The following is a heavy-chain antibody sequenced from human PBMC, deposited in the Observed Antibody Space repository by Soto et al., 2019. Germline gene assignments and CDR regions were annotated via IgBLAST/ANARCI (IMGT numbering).Heavy chain of an antibody. V-gene: IGHV3-30-3*01. CDR3: ARCGGGSCYSHC. CDR1: GFTFSSYA. CDR2: ISYDGSNK. Sequence: QVQLVESGGGVVQPGRSLRLSCAASGFTFSSYAMHWVRQAPGKGLEWVAVISYDGSNKYYADSVKGRFTISRDNSKNTLYLQMTSLRAEDTAVYYWARCGGGSCYSHCWGQGTLVTVSS. D-gene: IGHD2-15*01. J-gene: IGHJ4*02.